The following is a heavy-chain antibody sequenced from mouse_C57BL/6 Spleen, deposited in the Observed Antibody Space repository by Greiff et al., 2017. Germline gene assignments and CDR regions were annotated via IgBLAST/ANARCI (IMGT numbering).Heavy chain of an antibody. CDR3: AKTPYYDYDGGYWYFDV. CDR2: INPSSGYT. Sequence: VQLQQSGAELAKPGASVKLSCKASGYTFTSYWMHWVKQRPGQGLEWIGYINPSSGYTKYNQKFKDKAALTADKSSSTAYMQLSSLTYEDSAVYYCAKTPYYDYDGGYWYFDVWGTGTTVTVSS. D-gene: IGHD2-4*01. V-gene: IGHV1-7*01. CDR1: GYTFTSYW. J-gene: IGHJ1*03.